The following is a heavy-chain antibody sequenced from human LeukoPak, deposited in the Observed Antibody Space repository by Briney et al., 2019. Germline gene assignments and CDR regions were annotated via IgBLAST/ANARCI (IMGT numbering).Heavy chain of an antibody. CDR2: IRYDGSNK. J-gene: IGHJ4*02. Sequence: PGGSLRLSCAASGFTFSTYWMTWVRQAPGKGLDWVAFIRYDGSNKYYADSVKGRFTISRDNSKNTLYLQMNSLRAEDTAVYYCAKASITGPYFDYWGQGTLVTVSS. CDR1: GFTFSTYW. CDR3: AKASITGPYFDY. V-gene: IGHV3-30*02. D-gene: IGHD1-20*01.